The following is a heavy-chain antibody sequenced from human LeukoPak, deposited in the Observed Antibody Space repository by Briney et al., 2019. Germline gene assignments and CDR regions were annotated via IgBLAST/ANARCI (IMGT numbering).Heavy chain of an antibody. CDR3: AKAPVTSCRGAYCYPFDS. CDR2: IHKNAIT. J-gene: IGHJ4*02. Sequence: GGSLRLSCAASGFTVSSNYMSWVRQAPGKGLEWVSVIHKNAITSHADTVKGRFTISRDNSKNTLYLQMNNLRVDDTAVYFCAKAPVTSCRGAYCYPFDSWGQGTLVTVSS. CDR1: GFTVSSNY. D-gene: IGHD2-21*01. V-gene: IGHV3-53*01.